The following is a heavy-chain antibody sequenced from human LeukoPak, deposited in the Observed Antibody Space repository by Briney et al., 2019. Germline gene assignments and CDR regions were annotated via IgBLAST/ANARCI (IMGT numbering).Heavy chain of an antibody. D-gene: IGHD3-22*01. CDR2: IYPDDSDT. V-gene: IGHV5-51*03. CDR3: ARLYYDSSGYPDY. J-gene: IGHJ4*02. Sequence: GQPLKISCKRLDLSSPTYLSAWWRKMPGKGLEWMGIIYPDDSDTRYSPYFQGQVTISADKSISTAYLQWSSLKASDTAMYYCARLYYDSSGYPDYWGQGTLVTVSS. CDR1: DLSSPTYL.